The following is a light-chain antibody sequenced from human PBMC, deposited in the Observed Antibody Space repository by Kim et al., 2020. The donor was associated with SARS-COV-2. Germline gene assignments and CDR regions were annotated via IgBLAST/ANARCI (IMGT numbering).Light chain of an antibody. J-gene: IGLJ2*01. Sequence: SYELTQPPSVSVSPGQTVSISCSGDRLGNKFVCWYQQKPGQSPVLVISQDNKRPSGIPERFSGSTSGNTATLTIGGTQAVDEADYYCQAWDSSTRVFGGGTKLTVL. CDR1: RLGNKF. V-gene: IGLV3-1*01. CDR3: QAWDSSTRV. CDR2: QDN.